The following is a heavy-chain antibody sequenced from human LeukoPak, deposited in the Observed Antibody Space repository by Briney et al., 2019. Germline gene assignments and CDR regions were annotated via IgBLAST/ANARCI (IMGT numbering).Heavy chain of an antibody. CDR2: IYYIGST. V-gene: IGHV4-59*01. CDR3: ARGAEYFQH. Sequence: SETLSLTCTVSSGSISSYYWSWIRQPPGKGLEWIGYIYYIGSTNYNPSLKSRVTISVDTSNNQFSLKLSSVTPADTAVYYCARGAEYFQHWGQGTLVTVSS. CDR1: SGSISSYY. J-gene: IGHJ1*01.